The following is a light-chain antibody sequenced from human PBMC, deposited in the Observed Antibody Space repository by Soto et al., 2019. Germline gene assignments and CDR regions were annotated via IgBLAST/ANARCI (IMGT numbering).Light chain of an antibody. V-gene: IGKV3-20*01. J-gene: IGKJ4*01. CDR3: QQFASSPLT. CDR1: QSVGRNY. Sequence: EIVLTQSPGTLSLFPGERATLSCRASQSVGRNYVAWYQQKPGQAPRLLIHTASSRVAGIPDRFSGSGSGTDFTLTISRLEPEDFVVYYCQQFASSPLTFGGGTKVEIK. CDR2: TAS.